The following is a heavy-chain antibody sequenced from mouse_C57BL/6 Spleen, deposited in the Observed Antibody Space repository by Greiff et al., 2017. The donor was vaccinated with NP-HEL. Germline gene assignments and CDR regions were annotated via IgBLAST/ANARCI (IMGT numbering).Heavy chain of an antibody. CDR1: GFTFSDYG. CDR2: ISRGRSTI. V-gene: IGHV5-17*01. CDR3: AREGYDGYYGFAY. J-gene: IGHJ3*01. Sequence: EVKVVESGGGLVKPGGSLKLSCAASGFTFSDYGMHWVRQAPEKGLEWVAYISRGRSTIYYADTVKGRFTISRDNATNTLFLQMTSLRSEDTAMYYCAREGYDGYYGFAYWGQGTLVTVSA. D-gene: IGHD2-3*01.